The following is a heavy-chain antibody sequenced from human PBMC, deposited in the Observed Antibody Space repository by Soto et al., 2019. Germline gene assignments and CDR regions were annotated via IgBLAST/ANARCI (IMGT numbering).Heavy chain of an antibody. CDR1: GGTFSSYA. D-gene: IGHD3-22*01. Sequence: QVQLVQSGAEVKKPGSSVKVSCKASGGTFSSYAISWVRQAPGQGLEWMGGIIPIFGTANYAQKFQGRVTITADDSTSTAYMELSSLRSEDTAVYYCASPPDYYDSSGYTYFDYWGQGTLVTVSS. J-gene: IGHJ4*02. CDR2: IIPIFGTA. V-gene: IGHV1-69*01. CDR3: ASPPDYYDSSGYTYFDY.